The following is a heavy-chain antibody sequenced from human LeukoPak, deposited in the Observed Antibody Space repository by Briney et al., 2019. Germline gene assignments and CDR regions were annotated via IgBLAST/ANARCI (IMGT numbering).Heavy chain of an antibody. CDR2: IWNDGSNT. CDR3: AIYTVTPKHHEYFQH. Sequence: SLRLSCAPSGFAFCRYGMRSVCQAPEKGVECVAGIWNDGSNTYSADSSKGRFTISRENSKNTLYLQMNSLRAQDPAVYYCAIYTVTPKHHEYFQHSGEGTLVTASS. CDR1: GFAFCRYG. V-gene: IGHV3-33*01. J-gene: IGHJ1*01. D-gene: IGHD4-17*01.